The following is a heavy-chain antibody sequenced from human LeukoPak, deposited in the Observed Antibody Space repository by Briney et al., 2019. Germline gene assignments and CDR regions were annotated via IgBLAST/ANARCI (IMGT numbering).Heavy chain of an antibody. V-gene: IGHV1-8*01. Sequence: GASVKVSCKASGYTFTSYDINWVRQATGQGLEWMGWMNPNSGNTGYAQKFQGRVTMTRNTSISTAYMELSSLRPEDTAVYYCARSGYSGYDVNWFDPWGREPWSPSPQ. CDR3: ARSGYSGYDVNWFDP. J-gene: IGHJ5*02. D-gene: IGHD5-12*01. CDR2: MNPNSGNT. CDR1: GYTFTSYD.